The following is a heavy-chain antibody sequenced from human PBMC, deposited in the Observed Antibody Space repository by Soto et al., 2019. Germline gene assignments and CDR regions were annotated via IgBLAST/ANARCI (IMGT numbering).Heavy chain of an antibody. CDR2: IYYSGST. Sequence: QLQLQESGPGLVKPSETLSLTCTVSGGSISSSSYYWGWIRQPPGKGLEWIGSIYYSGSTYYNPSLKRRVTISVDTSKNQFSLKLSSVTAADTAVYYCARHLTAYDAFDIWGQGTMVTVSS. V-gene: IGHV4-39*01. J-gene: IGHJ3*02. CDR1: GGSISSSSYY. CDR3: ARHLTAYDAFDI.